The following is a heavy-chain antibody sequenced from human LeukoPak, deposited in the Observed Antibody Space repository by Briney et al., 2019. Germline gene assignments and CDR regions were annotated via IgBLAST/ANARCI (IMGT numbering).Heavy chain of an antibody. J-gene: IGHJ4*02. CDR2: ISYDGSNK. Sequence: GRSLRLSCAASGFTFSSYAIHWVRQAPGKGLEWVAVISYDGSNKYYTDSVKGRFTISRDNSKNTLYLQMNRLRAEDTAVYYCARGLGVPAAIFSDFDYWGQGTLVTVSS. V-gene: IGHV3-30-3*01. CDR3: ARGLGVPAAIFSDFDY. D-gene: IGHD2-2*01. CDR1: GFTFSSYA.